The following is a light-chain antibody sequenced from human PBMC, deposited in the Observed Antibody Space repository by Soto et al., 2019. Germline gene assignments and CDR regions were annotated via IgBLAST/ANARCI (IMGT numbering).Light chain of an antibody. Sequence: DIQMTQSPSSLSASVGDEVTITCRASHTIMTYLNWYQLKPGKPPRLLIYAASSLQSGVPSRFSGSESGTDFTLTINSLQPEDFATYSCQQSYNSPQTFGQGTKVEIK. J-gene: IGKJ1*01. CDR2: AAS. V-gene: IGKV1-39*01. CDR3: QQSYNSPQT. CDR1: HTIMTY.